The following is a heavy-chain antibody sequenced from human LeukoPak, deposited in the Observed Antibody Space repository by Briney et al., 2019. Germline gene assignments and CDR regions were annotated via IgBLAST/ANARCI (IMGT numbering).Heavy chain of an antibody. J-gene: IGHJ4*02. Sequence: GGSLRLACAASGFTFSSYAMSWVRQAPGKGLEWVSVIYSGGSTYYADSVKGRFTISRDNSKNTLYLQMNSLRAEDTAVYYCARSGYWGQGTLVAVSS. CDR1: GFTFSSYA. CDR3: ARSGY. V-gene: IGHV3-66*01. CDR2: IYSGGST.